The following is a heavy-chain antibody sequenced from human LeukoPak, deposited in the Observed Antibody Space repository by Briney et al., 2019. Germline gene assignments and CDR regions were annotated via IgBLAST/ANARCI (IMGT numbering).Heavy chain of an antibody. CDR1: GYTLTELS. CDR2: FDAEDGET. Sequence: ASVKVSCKVSGYTLTELSMRWVRQAPGKGLEWMGGFDAEDGETIYAQKFQGRVTMTEHTHTDAAYMELCRLRSQTTPLYNTAPGVVYYDTAGYGTWG. V-gene: IGHV1-24*01. CDR3: APGVVYYDTAGYGT. J-gene: IGHJ6*01. D-gene: IGHD3-22*01.